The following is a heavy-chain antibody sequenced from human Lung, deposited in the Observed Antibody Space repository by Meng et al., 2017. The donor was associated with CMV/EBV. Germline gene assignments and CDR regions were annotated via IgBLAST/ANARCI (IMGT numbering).Heavy chain of an antibody. CDR3: ARVEVGITSGDY. CDR2: INAYNGDT. Sequence: QCQRGQSGGELKKPGASVKVSCKASGYTFTNYGITWVRQAPGQGLEWMGWINAYNGDTNYAQTLQCRVTMTTDTSTSTAYMELRSLRSDDTAVYYCARVEVGITSGDYWGQGTLVTVSS. J-gene: IGHJ4*02. V-gene: IGHV1-18*01. D-gene: IGHD1-26*01. CDR1: GYTFTNYG.